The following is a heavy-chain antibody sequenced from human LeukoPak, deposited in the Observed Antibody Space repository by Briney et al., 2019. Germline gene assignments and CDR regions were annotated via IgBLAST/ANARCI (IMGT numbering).Heavy chain of an antibody. J-gene: IGHJ3*02. Sequence: SETLSLTCTVSGGSISSYYWSWIRQHPGKGLEWIGYIYYSGSTYYNPSLKSRVTISVDTSKNQFSLKLSSVTAADTAVYYCARPIVVVTAGPRSYAFDIWGQGTMVTVSS. V-gene: IGHV4-59*06. CDR3: ARPIVVVTAGPRSYAFDI. CDR1: GGSISSYY. D-gene: IGHD2-21*02. CDR2: IYYSGST.